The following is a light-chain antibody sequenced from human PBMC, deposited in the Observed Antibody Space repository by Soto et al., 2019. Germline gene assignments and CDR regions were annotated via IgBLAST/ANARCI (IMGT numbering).Light chain of an antibody. V-gene: IGKV1-39*01. CDR1: QSIGTF. CDR3: QHRMNWPLT. CDR2: DAS. Sequence: DIQMTQSPPSLSASVGDRVTITCRASQSIGTFLNWYQQRPGRAPRLLMYDASTLQSGVPSRFSGSGSGTDFTLTISTLQPEDFAVYYCQHRMNWPLTFGQGTRLEIK. J-gene: IGKJ5*01.